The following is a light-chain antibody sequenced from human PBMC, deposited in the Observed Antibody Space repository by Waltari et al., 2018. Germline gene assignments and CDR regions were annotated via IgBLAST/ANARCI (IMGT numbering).Light chain of an antibody. CDR1: QSISSY. V-gene: IGKV1-39*01. CDR3: QQSYSTPPN. J-gene: IGKJ3*01. CDR2: AAS. Sequence: DIQMTQSPSSLSASVGDRVTITCRASQSISSYLNWYQQKPGKAPKLLIYAASSLQSGVPSMFSGSGSVTDFTLTISSLQPEDFATYYCQQSYSTPPNFGPGTKVDIK.